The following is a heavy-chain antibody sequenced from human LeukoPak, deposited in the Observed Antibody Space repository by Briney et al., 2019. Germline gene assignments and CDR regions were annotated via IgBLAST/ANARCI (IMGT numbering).Heavy chain of an antibody. V-gene: IGHV3-30-3*01. CDR2: ISYDGSNK. Sequence: GGSLRLSCAASGFTLSSYAMHWVRQAPGKGLEWVAVISYDGSNKYYADSVKGRFTISRDNSKNTLYLQMNSLRAEDTAVYYCARDLEQWLVRGLDYWGQGTLVTVSS. D-gene: IGHD6-19*01. CDR3: ARDLEQWLVRGLDY. CDR1: GFTLSSYA. J-gene: IGHJ4*02.